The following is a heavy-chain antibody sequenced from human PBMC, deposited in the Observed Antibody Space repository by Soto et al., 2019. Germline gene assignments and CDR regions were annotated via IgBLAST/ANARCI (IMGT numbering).Heavy chain of an antibody. Sequence: QVQLQESGPGLVKTSQTLSLTCSVSGGSISSGDSYWSWIRQHPMKGLEWIGYISYSGSTSYNVSLNSRVSISVDTSKNQVYLKLSSVTAADTAMYYCARAVYYYDSTGHDYLYYFVYWGKGTLVTVSS. CDR2: ISYSGST. D-gene: IGHD3-22*01. CDR1: GGSISSGDSY. J-gene: IGHJ4*02. V-gene: IGHV4-30-4*01. CDR3: ARAVYYYDSTGHDYLYYFVY.